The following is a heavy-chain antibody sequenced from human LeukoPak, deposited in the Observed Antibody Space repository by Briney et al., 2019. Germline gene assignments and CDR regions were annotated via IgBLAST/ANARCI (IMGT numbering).Heavy chain of an antibody. J-gene: IGHJ4*02. CDR1: GYTFNTYG. V-gene: IGHV7-4-1*02. Sequence: ASVTVSCKASGYTFNTYGITWVRQAAGQGLEWMGWINTNTGNPTYAQGFPGPVVFSLDPSVSTAYLQISSLKAEDTAVYYCAMWGGTFRHLDYWGQGTLVTVSS. CDR2: INTNTGNP. D-gene: IGHD3-16*01. CDR3: AMWGGTFRHLDY.